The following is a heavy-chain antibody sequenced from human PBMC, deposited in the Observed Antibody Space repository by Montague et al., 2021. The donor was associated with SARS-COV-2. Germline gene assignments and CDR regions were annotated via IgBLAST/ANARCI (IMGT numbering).Heavy chain of an antibody. CDR3: ARVGRQQLVRLSGMDV. Sequence: SETLSLTCTVSGGSIRNYYWTWIRQSPGKGLEWIGFIYYSRSTNSNPSXXSRVTISVDTSKNQFSLKLSSVTAADTAVYYCARVGRQQLVRLSGMDVWGQGTTVTVSS. J-gene: IGHJ6*02. CDR2: IYYSRST. V-gene: IGHV4-59*12. D-gene: IGHD6-13*01. CDR1: GGSIRNYY.